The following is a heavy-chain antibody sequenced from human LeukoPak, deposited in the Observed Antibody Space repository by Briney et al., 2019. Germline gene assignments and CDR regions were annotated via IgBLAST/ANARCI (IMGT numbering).Heavy chain of an antibody. Sequence: PGGSLRLSCAASGFTFSSYAMHWVRQAPGKGLEWVAVISYDGSNKYYADSVKGRFTISRDNSKNTLYLQMNSLRAEDTAVYYCARAAVLYYDFWSGYFPEYFQHRGQGTLVTVSS. J-gene: IGHJ1*01. V-gene: IGHV3-30-3*01. CDR2: ISYDGSNK. CDR1: GFTFSSYA. D-gene: IGHD3-3*01. CDR3: ARAAVLYYDFWSGYFPEYFQH.